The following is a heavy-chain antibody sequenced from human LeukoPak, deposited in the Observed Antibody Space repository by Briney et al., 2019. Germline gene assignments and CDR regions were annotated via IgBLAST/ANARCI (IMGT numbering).Heavy chain of an antibody. CDR1: GGSISSYY. CDR3: ARDGGGSNYVDYYYYYMDV. Sequence: KASETLSLTCTVSGGSISSYYWSWIRQPAGKGLEWIGRIYTSGSTNYNPSLKSRVTMSVDTSKNQFSLKLSSVTAADTDVYYCARDGGGSNYVDYYYYYMDVWGKGTTVTVSS. J-gene: IGHJ6*03. D-gene: IGHD4-11*01. CDR2: IYTSGST. V-gene: IGHV4-4*07.